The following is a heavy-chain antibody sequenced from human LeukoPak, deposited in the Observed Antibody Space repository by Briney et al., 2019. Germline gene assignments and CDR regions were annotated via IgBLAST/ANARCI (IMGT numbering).Heavy chain of an antibody. CDR1: GITVSSNY. CDR2: TSGGGST. CDR3: ARPHSSSWNHAFDI. D-gene: IGHD6-13*01. J-gene: IGHJ3*02. Sequence: GGSLRLSCAASGITVSSNYMSWVRQAPGKGLECVSLTSGGGSTYHADSVKGRFTISRDNSKNTLCLQMNNVRGEDTAVYYCARPHSSSWNHAFDIWGQGTVVAVSS. V-gene: IGHV3-53*01.